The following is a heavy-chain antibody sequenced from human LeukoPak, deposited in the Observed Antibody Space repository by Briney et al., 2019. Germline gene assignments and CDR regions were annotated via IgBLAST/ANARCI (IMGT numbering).Heavy chain of an antibody. CDR1: GGSISSSSYY. J-gene: IGHJ4*02. CDR3: ARYWYYVSGTYYRTFDY. V-gene: IGHV4-39*01. D-gene: IGHD3-10*01. Sequence: KPSETLSLTCTVSGGSISSSSYYWGWIRQPPGKGLEWIVIIYYSGSTYYNPSLKSRVTISVDTSKNQFSLKLSSVTAADTAVYYCARYWYYVSGTYYRTFDYWGQGTLVTVSS. CDR2: IYYSGST.